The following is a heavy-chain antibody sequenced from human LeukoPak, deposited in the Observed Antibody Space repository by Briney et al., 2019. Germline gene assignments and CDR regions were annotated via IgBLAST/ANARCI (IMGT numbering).Heavy chain of an antibody. CDR1: GVSISSGDYY. Sequence: SETLSLTCTVSGVSISSGDYYWSWLRQPPGTGLEWIGYIYYSGSTYYHPSLKSRVTISVDTSKNQFSLKLSSVTAADTAVYYCARAGRYCSSTSCLEVKGFDYWGQGTLVTVSS. D-gene: IGHD2-2*01. J-gene: IGHJ4*02. CDR3: ARAGRYCSSTSCLEVKGFDY. CDR2: IYYSGST. V-gene: IGHV4-30-4*01.